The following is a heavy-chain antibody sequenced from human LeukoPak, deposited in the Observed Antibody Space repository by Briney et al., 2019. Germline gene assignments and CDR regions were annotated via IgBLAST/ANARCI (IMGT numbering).Heavy chain of an antibody. V-gene: IGHV4-34*01. D-gene: IGHD2-15*01. CDR2: LNHSAST. CDR3: ARVIVVLGGYFDY. Sequence: SETLSLTCAVYGGSFNGYYWSWIRQPPGKGLEWIGELNHSASTKYNPSLKSRVTISLDTSKNQFSLKVSSVTAADTAVYYCARVIVVLGGYFDYWGQGTLVTVSS. CDR1: GGSFNGYY. J-gene: IGHJ4*02.